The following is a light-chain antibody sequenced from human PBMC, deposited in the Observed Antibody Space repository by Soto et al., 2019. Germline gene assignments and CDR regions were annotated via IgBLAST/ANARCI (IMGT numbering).Light chain of an antibody. V-gene: IGKV3-15*01. CDR2: GAS. J-gene: IGKJ1*01. CDR3: QQYKNWPRT. CDR1: QSVTSN. Sequence: EIVMTQSPATLPVSPGERATLSCRASQSVTSNLAWYQQKPGPAPRLLIYGASTRATGIPARFSGSGSGTEFTLTISSLQSEDFAVYYCQQYKNWPRTFGQGTQVDI.